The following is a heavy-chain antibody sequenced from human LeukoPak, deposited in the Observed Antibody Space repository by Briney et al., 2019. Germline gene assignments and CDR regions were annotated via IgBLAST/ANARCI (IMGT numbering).Heavy chain of an antibody. V-gene: IGHV3-21*01. D-gene: IGHD3-22*01. CDR1: GFTFSSYR. CDR3: ARDGGYYDSSRYGGYFQH. CDR2: ISSSSSYI. J-gene: IGHJ1*01. Sequence: GGSLRFSCAASGFTFSSYRMNWVRQAPGKGLVWVSSISSSSSYIYYADSVKGRFTISRDNAKNSLYLQMISLKAEATALYYCARDGGYYDSSRYGGYFQHWGQGTLVTVPP.